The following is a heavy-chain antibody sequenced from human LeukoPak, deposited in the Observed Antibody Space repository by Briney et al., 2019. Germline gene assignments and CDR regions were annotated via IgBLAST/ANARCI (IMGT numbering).Heavy chain of an antibody. Sequence: PGGSLRLSCGAPGLTFSSYWMTWVRQAPGKGLEWVATIKYDGSETYYVDSVRGRFSISRDNAKNSLYLQMNSLRAEDTAVYYCARDSTLSNYWGQGTLVTVSS. J-gene: IGHJ4*02. CDR1: GLTFSSYW. CDR2: IKYDGSET. V-gene: IGHV3-7*04. CDR3: ARDSTLSNY. D-gene: IGHD3-16*01.